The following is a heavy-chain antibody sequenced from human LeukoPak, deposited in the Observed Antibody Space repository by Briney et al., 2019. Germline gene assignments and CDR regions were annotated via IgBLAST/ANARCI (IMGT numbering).Heavy chain of an antibody. CDR2: IYYSGST. D-gene: IGHD5-24*01. V-gene: IGHV4-39*01. J-gene: IGHJ1*01. CDR3: ARHGDGNNYEIFKY. CDR1: GGSISSSSYY. Sequence: PSETLSLTCTVSGGSISSSSYYWGWIRQPPGKGLEWIGSIYYSGSTYYNPSLKSRVAISLDTSKNQFSLKVNSVTAADTAVYFCARHGDGNNYEIFKYWGQGTLVTVSS.